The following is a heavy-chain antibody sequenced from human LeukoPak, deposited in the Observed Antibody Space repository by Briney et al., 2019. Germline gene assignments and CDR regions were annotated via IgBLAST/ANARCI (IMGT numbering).Heavy chain of an antibody. Sequence: GGSLRLSCAASGFTVSSNSMSWVRQAPGKGLEWVSVIDSGGSAYYAASVKGRFTITRDNSKNTLYLQMKSLRADDAAVYYCARGGGCLFFDYWGQGTLVTVPS. CDR2: IDSGGSA. J-gene: IGHJ4*02. V-gene: IGHV3-66*02. D-gene: IGHD6-19*01. CDR1: GFTVSSNS. CDR3: ARGGGCLFFDY.